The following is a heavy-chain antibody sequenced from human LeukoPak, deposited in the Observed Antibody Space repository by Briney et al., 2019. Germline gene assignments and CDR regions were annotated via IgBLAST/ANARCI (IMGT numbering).Heavy chain of an antibody. Sequence: PGGSLRLSCAASVFTFSSYSMNWVRQAPGKGLEWVSSISSSSSYIYYADSVKGRFTISRDNAKNSLYLQMNSLRAEDTAVYYCARVPVYGKTAYSFDYWGQGTLVTVSS. CDR3: ARVPVYGKTAYSFDY. V-gene: IGHV3-21*01. J-gene: IGHJ4*02. CDR2: ISSSSSYI. CDR1: VFTFSSYS. D-gene: IGHD1-14*01.